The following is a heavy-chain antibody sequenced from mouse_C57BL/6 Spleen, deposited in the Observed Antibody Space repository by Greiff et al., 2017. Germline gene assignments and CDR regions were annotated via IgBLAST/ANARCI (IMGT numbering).Heavy chain of an antibody. CDR3: DRKASSGYAMDY. J-gene: IGHJ4*01. V-gene: IGHV2-9-1*01. CDR1: GFSLTSYA. Sequence: VKLVESGPGLVAPSQSLYIACTVSGFSLTSYAISWVRQPPGQGLEWLGVIWTGGGTNYNSALKSRLSISKDNAKSPVCLKMNSLRTDDTARYYCDRKASSGYAMDYWGQGTLVTVSS. CDR2: IWTGGGT. D-gene: IGHD3-2*02.